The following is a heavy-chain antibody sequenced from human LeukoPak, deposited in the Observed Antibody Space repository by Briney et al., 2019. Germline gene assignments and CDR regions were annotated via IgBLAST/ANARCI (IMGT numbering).Heavy chain of an antibody. CDR1: GGSFSGYY. Sequence: RPSETLSLTCAVYGGSFSGYYWSWIRQPPGKGLEWIGEINHSGSTNHNPSLKSRVTISVDTSKNQFSLKLSSVTAADTAVYYCARSGGWRSSYFDYWGQGTLVTVSS. CDR2: INHSGST. V-gene: IGHV4-34*01. D-gene: IGHD6-19*01. CDR3: ARSGGWRSSYFDY. J-gene: IGHJ4*02.